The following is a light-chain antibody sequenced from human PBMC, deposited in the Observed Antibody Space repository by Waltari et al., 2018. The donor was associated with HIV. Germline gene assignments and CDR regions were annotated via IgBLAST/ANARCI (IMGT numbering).Light chain of an antibody. J-gene: IGLJ2*01. Sequence: SYVLTQPPSVSMAPGKTARITSGGYNIGSKSVHWYQQKPGQAPVLVIYDDSDRHSGSPERFSGSNSGNTATLTISRVEAGDEADYYCQVWDSGIVVFGGGTKLTVL. CDR1: NIGSKS. V-gene: IGLV3-21*04. CDR2: DDS. CDR3: QVWDSGIVV.